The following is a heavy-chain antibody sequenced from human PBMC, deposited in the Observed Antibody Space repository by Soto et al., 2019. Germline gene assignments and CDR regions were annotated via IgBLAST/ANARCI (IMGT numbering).Heavy chain of an antibody. CDR2: IYYSGST. J-gene: IGHJ2*01. CDR1: GGSISSSSYY. Sequence: PSETLSLTCTVSGGSISSSSYYWGWIRQPPGKGLEWIGSIYYSGSTYYNPSLKSRVTISVDTSKNQFSLKLSSVAAADTAVYYCARLAGVVAASHWYFDLWGRGTLVTVYS. CDR3: ARLAGVVAASHWYFDL. D-gene: IGHD2-15*01. V-gene: IGHV4-39*01.